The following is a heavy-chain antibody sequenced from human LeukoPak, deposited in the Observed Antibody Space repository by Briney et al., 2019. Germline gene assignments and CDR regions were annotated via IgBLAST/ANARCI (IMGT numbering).Heavy chain of an antibody. Sequence: GGSLRLSCAASGFTFSSYAMSWVRQAPGKGLEWVANIKQDGSEKYYVDSVKGRFTISRDNAKNSLYLQMNSLRAEDTAVYYCGTTTLAATWNYWGQGTLVTVSS. J-gene: IGHJ4*02. CDR1: GFTFSSYA. CDR2: IKQDGSEK. V-gene: IGHV3-7*03. CDR3: GTTTLAATWNY. D-gene: IGHD6-25*01.